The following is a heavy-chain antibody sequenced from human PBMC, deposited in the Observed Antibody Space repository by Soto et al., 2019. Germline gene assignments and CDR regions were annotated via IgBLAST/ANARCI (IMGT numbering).Heavy chain of an antibody. CDR3: ARREHWYFDL. CDR1: GFTFSIYS. D-gene: IGHD1-1*01. J-gene: IGHJ2*01. CDR2: ISTSRSFI. V-gene: IGHV3-21*01. Sequence: EVQLVESGGGLVKPGGSLRLSCAASGFTFSIYSMNWVRQAPGKGLEWVSSISTSRSFIYYADSVKGRFTISRDNAKNSLYLQLNSLRADDTAVYYCARREHWYFDLWGRGTLVTVSS.